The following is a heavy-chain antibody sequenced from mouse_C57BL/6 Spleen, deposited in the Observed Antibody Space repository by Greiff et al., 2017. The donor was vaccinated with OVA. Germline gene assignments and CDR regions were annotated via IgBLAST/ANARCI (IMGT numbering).Heavy chain of an antibody. CDR1: GFTFSSYA. CDR2: ISAGGSYT. Sequence: EVKLMESGGGLVKPGGSLKLSCAASGFTFSSYAMSWVRQTPEKRLEWVATISAGGSYTYYPDNVKGRFTISIDNAKNNLYLQMSQLKSEDTAVYYCARDDGNWWCFDYWGQGTTLTVSS. D-gene: IGHD1-1*02. V-gene: IGHV5-4*01. CDR3: ARDDGNWWCFDY. J-gene: IGHJ2*01.